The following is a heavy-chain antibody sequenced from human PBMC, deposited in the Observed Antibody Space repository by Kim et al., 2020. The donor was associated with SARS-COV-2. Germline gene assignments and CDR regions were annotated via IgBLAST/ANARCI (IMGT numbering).Heavy chain of an antibody. CDR1: GGSISSSSYY. J-gene: IGHJ5*02. V-gene: IGHV4-39*01. CDR3: ARNPYSSYNWYDP. D-gene: IGHD4-4*01. Sequence: SETLSLTCTVSGGSISSSSYYWGWIRQPPGKGLEWIGSIYYSGSTYYNPSLKSRVTISVDTTKNQFSLKLSAVTAAGTAVYYCARNPYSSYNWYDPWGQGTLVTVAS. CDR2: IYYSGST.